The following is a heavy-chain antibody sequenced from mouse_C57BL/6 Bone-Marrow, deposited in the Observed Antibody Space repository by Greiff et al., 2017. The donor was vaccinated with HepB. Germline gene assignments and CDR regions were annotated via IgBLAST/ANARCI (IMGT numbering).Heavy chain of an antibody. V-gene: IGHV5-9-1*02. CDR2: ISSGGDYI. CDR1: GFTFSSYA. J-gene: IGHJ2*01. Sequence: EVKLMESGEGLVKPGGSLKLSCAASGFTFSSYAMSWVRQTPDKRLEWVAYISSGGDYIYYADTVKGRFTISRDNARNTLYLQMSSLKSEDTAMYYCTRGDYGSSYNFDYWGQGTTLTVSS. D-gene: IGHD1-1*01. CDR3: TRGDYGSSYNFDY.